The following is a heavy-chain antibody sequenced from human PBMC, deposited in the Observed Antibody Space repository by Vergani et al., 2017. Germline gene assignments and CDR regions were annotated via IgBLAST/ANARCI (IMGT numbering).Heavy chain of an antibody. CDR3: ARETIAVAGTPEAFDI. V-gene: IGHV3-21*05. D-gene: IGHD6-19*01. J-gene: IGHJ3*02. Sequence: EVQLVESGGGLVQPGGSLRLSCAASGFTFSSYSMNWVRQAPGKGLEWVSYISSSSSYIYYADSVKGRFTISRDNAKNSLYLQMNSLRAEDTAVYYCARETIAVAGTPEAFDIWGQGTMVTVSS. CDR1: GFTFSSYS. CDR2: ISSSSSYI.